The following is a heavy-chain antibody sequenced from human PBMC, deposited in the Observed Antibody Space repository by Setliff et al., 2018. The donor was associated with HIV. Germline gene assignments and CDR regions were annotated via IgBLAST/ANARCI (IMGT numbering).Heavy chain of an antibody. D-gene: IGHD3-10*01. CDR3: ARGRNYGSPYFYYMDV. CDR1: GGSISSGGYY. CDR2: IYYSGST. Sequence: PSETLSLTCTVSGGSISSGGYYWSWIRQHPGKGLEWIGYIYYSGSTYYNPSLKSRVTIAGDASKNQFSLKLSSVTAADTAVYYCARGRNYGSPYFYYMDVWATGTTVTVSS. V-gene: IGHV4-31*03. J-gene: IGHJ6*03.